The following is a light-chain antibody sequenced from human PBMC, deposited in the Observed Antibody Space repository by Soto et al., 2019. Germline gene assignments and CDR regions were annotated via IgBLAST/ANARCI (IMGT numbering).Light chain of an antibody. J-gene: IGKJ2*01. CDR3: VQYNNWPEYT. V-gene: IGKV3-15*01. CDR2: GAS. Sequence: EMVMTQSPATLSVSPGEGATLSCRASQSVGNSLAWYQQKPGQAPRLLIFGASTRVTGIPARFSGSGSGTQFTLPITSLQLEDFAVYYCVQYNNWPEYTFGQGTKLEI. CDR1: QSVGNS.